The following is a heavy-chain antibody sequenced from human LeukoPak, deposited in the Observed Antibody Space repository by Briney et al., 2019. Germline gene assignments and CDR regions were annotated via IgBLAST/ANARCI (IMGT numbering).Heavy chain of an antibody. Sequence: GASVTVSFKSSVYTFTTFGINWVRQAPGQGLEWMGWISPYNGNTNYAQKLQGRVTMTTDTSTNTAYMELRSLRSDDTAVYYCARDKGRAYSYGYVDYWGQGTLVTVS. CDR2: ISPYNGNT. CDR1: VYTFTTFG. CDR3: ARDKGRAYSYGYVDY. J-gene: IGHJ4*02. D-gene: IGHD5-18*01. V-gene: IGHV1-18*01.